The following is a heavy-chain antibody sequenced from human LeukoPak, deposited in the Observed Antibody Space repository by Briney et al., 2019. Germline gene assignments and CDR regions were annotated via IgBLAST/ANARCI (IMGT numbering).Heavy chain of an antibody. J-gene: IGHJ5*02. CDR2: ISWNSGSI. Sequence: GGSLRLSWAASGFTFDVYAMHWVRQAPGKGLEWVSGISWNSGSIGYADSVKGRFTISRDNAKNSLYLQMNSLRAEDTALYYCAKGDTAMVYNWFDPWGQGTLVTVSS. CDR1: GFTFDVYA. CDR3: AKGDTAMVYNWFDP. D-gene: IGHD5-18*01. V-gene: IGHV3-9*01.